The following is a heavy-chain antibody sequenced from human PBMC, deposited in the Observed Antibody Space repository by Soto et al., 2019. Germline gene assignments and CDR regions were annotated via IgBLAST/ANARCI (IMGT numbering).Heavy chain of an antibody. CDR2: ITPGGGIT. CDR3: AQVLSELVPRYFDT. D-gene: IGHD6-13*01. V-gene: IGHV1-46*01. J-gene: IGHJ4*02. CDR1: GYTFTTYD. Sequence: QVQLVQTGAGVKKPGASVRVSCKASGYTFTTYDIHWVRQAAGIGVEWMGIITPGGGITSYAQKFKGRITMTRDTSTSTVYMELSSLRSEDTAMYYCAQVLSELVPRYFDTWGQGTLVTVSS.